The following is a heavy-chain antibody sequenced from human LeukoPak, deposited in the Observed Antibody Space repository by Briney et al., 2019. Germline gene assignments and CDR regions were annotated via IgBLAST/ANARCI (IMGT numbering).Heavy chain of an antibody. CDR1: GGSIRSYY. CDR3: ASIDGYNFDY. D-gene: IGHD5-24*01. CDR2: IYYSGST. V-gene: IGHV4-59*01. Sequence: SETLSLTCTVSGGSIRSYYWSWLRQPPGKGLEWIGYIYYSGSTNYHPSLKSRVTISVDTSKNQFSLKLSSVTAADTAVYYCASIDGYNFDYWGQGTLVTVSS. J-gene: IGHJ4*02.